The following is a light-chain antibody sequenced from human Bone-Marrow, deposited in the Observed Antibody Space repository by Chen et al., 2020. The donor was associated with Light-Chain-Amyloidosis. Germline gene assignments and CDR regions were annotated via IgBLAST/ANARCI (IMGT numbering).Light chain of an antibody. Sequence: QSALSQPPSASGSPGQSVTISSTGDSMDVGGYNYVSWYQQFPGKAPNLIIYEVTKRPSGVPDRFSGSKSGNTASLIVSGLQAEDEADYFCTSYSGTYNLVLFGGGTKLTVL. CDR1: SMDVGGYNY. CDR2: EVT. V-gene: IGLV2-8*01. CDR3: TSYSGTYNLVL. J-gene: IGLJ2*01.